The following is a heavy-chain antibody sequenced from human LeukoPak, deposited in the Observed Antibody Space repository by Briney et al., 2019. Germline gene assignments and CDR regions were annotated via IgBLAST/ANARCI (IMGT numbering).Heavy chain of an antibody. Sequence: SQTLSLTCTVSGDSISSDDYYWSWIRQPAGKGLEWIGYIYYSGSTNYNPSLKSRVTISVDTSKNQFSLKLSSVTAADTAVYYCAREGPPPYCGGDCGWFDPWGQGTLVTVSS. CDR2: IYYSGST. J-gene: IGHJ5*02. CDR3: AREGPPPYCGGDCGWFDP. D-gene: IGHD2-21*02. CDR1: GDSISSDDYY. V-gene: IGHV4-61*10.